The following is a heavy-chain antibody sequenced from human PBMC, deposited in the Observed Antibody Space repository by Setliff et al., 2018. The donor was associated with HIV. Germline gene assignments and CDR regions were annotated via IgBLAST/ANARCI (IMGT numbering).Heavy chain of an antibody. CDR2: IYYSGTT. J-gene: IGHJ6*03. Sequence: PSETLSLTCTVSGDSVSSASYYWSWIQQPPGKGLEWIGYIYYSGTTKYNPSLKSRVTISVDTSKNQFSLKLSSVTAADTAVYYCASEAWTSYRSSSGYYYYYYMDVWGKGTTVTVSS. D-gene: IGHD6-6*01. CDR1: GDSVSSASYY. V-gene: IGHV4-61*01. CDR3: ASEAWTSYRSSSGYYYYYYMDV.